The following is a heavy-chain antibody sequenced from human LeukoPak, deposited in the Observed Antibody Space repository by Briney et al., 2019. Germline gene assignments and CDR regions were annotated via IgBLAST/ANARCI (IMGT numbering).Heavy chain of an antibody. Sequence: ASVKVSCKASGYPFSGYYIHWVRQAPGQGLQWMGWINPNTGGTKYAEKFLGRVTLTRDTTISTAYMELSRLTSDDTAVYYCAREAIVVVVAATGWFDPWGQGTLVTVSS. V-gene: IGHV1-2*02. J-gene: IGHJ5*02. CDR1: GYPFSGYY. CDR3: AREAIVVVVAATGWFDP. CDR2: INPNTGGT. D-gene: IGHD2-15*01.